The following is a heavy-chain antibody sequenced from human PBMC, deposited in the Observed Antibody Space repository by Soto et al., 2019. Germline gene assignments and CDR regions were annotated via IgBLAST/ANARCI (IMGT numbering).Heavy chain of an antibody. CDR1: GFTFSSYA. J-gene: IGHJ6*02. CDR2: ISYDGSNK. D-gene: IGHD6-6*01. CDR3: ARDWAIAARSADSYYYYGMDV. Sequence: GGSLRLSCAASGFTFSSYAMHWVRQAPGKGLERVAVISYDGSNKYYADSVKGRFTISRDNSENTLYLQMNSLRAEDTAVYYCARDWAIAARSADSYYYYGMDVWGQGTTVTVSS. V-gene: IGHV3-30-3*01.